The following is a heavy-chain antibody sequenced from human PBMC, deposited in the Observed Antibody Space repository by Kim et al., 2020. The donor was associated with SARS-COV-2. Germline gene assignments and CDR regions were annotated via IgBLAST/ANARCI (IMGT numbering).Heavy chain of an antibody. CDR1: GGSISSGDYY. CDR2: IYYSGST. CDR3: ARGRRDSGGYYFD. Sequence: SETLSLTCTVSGGSISSGDYYWSWIRQPPGKGLECIGYIYYSGSTYYNPSLKSRITISLDTSKNQFSLNLNSVTAADTAVYYCARGRRDSGGYYFDWGQGTLVTVSS. V-gene: IGHV4-30-4*01. D-gene: IGHD3-22*01. J-gene: IGHJ4*02.